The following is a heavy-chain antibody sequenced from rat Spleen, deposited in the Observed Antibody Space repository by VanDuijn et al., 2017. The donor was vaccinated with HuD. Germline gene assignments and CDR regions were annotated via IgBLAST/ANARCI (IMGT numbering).Heavy chain of an antibody. D-gene: IGHD1-2*01. Sequence: EVQLVESGGGLVHPGRSLKLSCVASGFTFSDYYMAWVRQAPTKGLEWVATISYDGTSTYSRDSVKGRFTISRDNAKSTLYLQMNSLRSEDTATYYCTRAAIPLEFAYWGQGTLVTVSS. CDR2: ISYDGTST. CDR3: TRAAIPLEFAY. CDR1: GFTFSDYY. J-gene: IGHJ3*01. V-gene: IGHV5-29*01.